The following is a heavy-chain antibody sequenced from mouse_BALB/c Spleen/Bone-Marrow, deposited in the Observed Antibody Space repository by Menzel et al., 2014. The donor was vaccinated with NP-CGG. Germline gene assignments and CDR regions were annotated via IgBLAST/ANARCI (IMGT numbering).Heavy chain of an antibody. CDR1: GYVFSNSW. Sequence: LQESGPELVKPGASVKISCKASGYVFSNSWMSWVKQRPGEGLEWIGRIYPGDGDSNYNGKFKGKATLTADNSSSTAYLQLSSLTSVDSAVYFCARRRAFITTVVDYFDVWGAGTTVTVSS. J-gene: IGHJ1*01. V-gene: IGHV1-82*01. CDR3: ARRRAFITTVVDYFDV. D-gene: IGHD1-1*01. CDR2: IYPGDGDS.